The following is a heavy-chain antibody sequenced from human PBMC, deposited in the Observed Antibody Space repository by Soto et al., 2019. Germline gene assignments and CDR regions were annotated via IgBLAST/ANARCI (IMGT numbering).Heavy chain of an antibody. Sequence: GGSLRLSCAASGFTFSSYWMSWVRQAPGKGLEWVANIKQDGSEKYYVDSVKGRFTISRDNAKDSLYLQMNSLRAEDTAVYSCARDLGVGVAPSWFDPWGQGTLVTVSS. D-gene: IGHD2-15*01. CDR1: GFTFSSYW. CDR2: IKQDGSEK. J-gene: IGHJ5*02. V-gene: IGHV3-7*01. CDR3: ARDLGVGVAPSWFDP.